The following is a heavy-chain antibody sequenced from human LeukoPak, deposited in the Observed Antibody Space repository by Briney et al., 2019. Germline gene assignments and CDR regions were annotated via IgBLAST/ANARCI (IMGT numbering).Heavy chain of an antibody. D-gene: IGHD5-18*01. CDR2: INPNSGGT. J-gene: IGHJ4*02. CDR1: GYTFTVYY. Sequence: ASVKVSCTASGYTFTVYYMHCVRQAPGQGLEWMGWINPNSGGTNYAQKFQGRVTMTRDTSISTAYMELSRLRSDDTAVYYCAREYSYGYFDYWGQGTLVTVSS. CDR3: AREYSYGYFDY. V-gene: IGHV1-2*02.